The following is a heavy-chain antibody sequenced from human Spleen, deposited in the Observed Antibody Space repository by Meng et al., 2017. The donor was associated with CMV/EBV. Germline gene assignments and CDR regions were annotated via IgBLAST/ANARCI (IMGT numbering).Heavy chain of an antibody. CDR1: AYY. D-gene: IGHD3-22*01. CDR3: ARDAGRVYYDSSGYYYYFAY. CDR2: INPNSGGT. V-gene: IGHV1-2*02. Sequence: AYYMHWVRQAPGQGLEWMGWINPNSGGTNYAQKFQGRVTMTRDTSISTAYMELSRLRSDDTAVYYCARDAGRVYYDSSGYYYYFAYWGQGTLVTVSS. J-gene: IGHJ4*02.